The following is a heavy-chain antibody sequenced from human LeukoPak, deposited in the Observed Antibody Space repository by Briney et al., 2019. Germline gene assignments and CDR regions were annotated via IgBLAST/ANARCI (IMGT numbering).Heavy chain of an antibody. V-gene: IGHV4-39*01. CDR1: GGSISSSSNY. J-gene: IGHJ6*03. CDR3: ARMIAVATYYYYYYMDV. Sequence: TPSETLSLTCSVSGGSISSSSNYWGWIRQPPGKGREWIGNIYNRGSTYYNPSLKSRVTISVDTSKNQFSLKLSSVTAADTAVYYCARMIAVATYYYYYYMDVWGKGTTVTISS. CDR2: IYNRGST. D-gene: IGHD6-19*01.